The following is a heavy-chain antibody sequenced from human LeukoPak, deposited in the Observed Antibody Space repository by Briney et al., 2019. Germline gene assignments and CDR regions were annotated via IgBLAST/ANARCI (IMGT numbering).Heavy chain of an antibody. J-gene: IGHJ4*02. D-gene: IGHD6-13*01. CDR2: TRYDGVNK. V-gene: IGHV3-30*02. Sequence: PGGSLRLSCVASGFTFSTHGMQWVRQAPGKGLEWVTFTRYDGVNKYYSDSVKGRFTISRDNSKNTLYLQMNSLRVEDTAVYYCAKDGEAAALDYWGQGTLVTVSS. CDR3: AKDGEAAALDY. CDR1: GFTFSTHG.